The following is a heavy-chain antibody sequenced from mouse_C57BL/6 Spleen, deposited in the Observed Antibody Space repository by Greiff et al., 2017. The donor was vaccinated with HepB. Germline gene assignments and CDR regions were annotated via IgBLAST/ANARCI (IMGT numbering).Heavy chain of an antibody. CDR3: ARKYGNYEGFAY. V-gene: IGHV1-64*01. D-gene: IGHD2-10*02. Sequence: QVQLQQPGAELVKPGASVKLSCKASGYTFTSYWMHWVKQRPGQGLEWIGMIHPNSGSTNYNEKFKSKATLTVDKSSSTAYMQLSSLTSEDSAVYYCARKYGNYEGFAYWGQGTLVTVSA. J-gene: IGHJ3*01. CDR2: IHPNSGST. CDR1: GYTFTSYW.